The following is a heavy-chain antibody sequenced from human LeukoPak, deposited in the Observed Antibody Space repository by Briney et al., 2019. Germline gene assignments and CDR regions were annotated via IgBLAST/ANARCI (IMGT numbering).Heavy chain of an antibody. J-gene: IGHJ4*02. CDR3: TRDYGARDD. CDR1: VFTLESTF. CDR2: ISSSGSFE. Sequence: GGSLRLSCAVSVFTLESTFMNSVRQAPGKGLEWVSPISSSGSFEHYVDSFKGRFTVSRDNTNNTLFLHMNGLRAEDSATYYCTRDYGARDDWGQGTPVTVSS. D-gene: IGHD4-17*01. V-gene: IGHV3-21*06.